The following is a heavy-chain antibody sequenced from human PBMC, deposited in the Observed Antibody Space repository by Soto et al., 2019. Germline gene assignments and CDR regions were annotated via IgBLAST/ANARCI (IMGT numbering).Heavy chain of an antibody. D-gene: IGHD3-10*01. V-gene: IGHV3-21*01. Sequence: GGSLGLSCAASGFTFSTYTMNWVRQAPGKGLEWISSISSGSSYIYYAGSVKGRFTISRDNAKNSLFLQMNSLRADDTAVYYCARNILSGGAYPDSWGQGTKVTVSS. CDR1: GFTFSTYT. CDR2: ISSGSSYI. CDR3: ARNILSGGAYPDS. J-gene: IGHJ5*01.